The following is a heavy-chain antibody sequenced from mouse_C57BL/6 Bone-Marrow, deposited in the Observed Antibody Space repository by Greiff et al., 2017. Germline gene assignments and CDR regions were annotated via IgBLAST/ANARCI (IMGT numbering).Heavy chain of an antibody. Sequence: QVQLKQPGAELVKPGASVKLSCKASGYTFTSYWMHWVKQRPGQGLEWIGMIHPNSGSTNYNEKFKSKATLTVDTSSNTAYLQLSSLTSEDTAVYYCARYWDYFDYWGQGTTLTVSS. J-gene: IGHJ2*01. V-gene: IGHV1-64*01. CDR3: ARYWDYFDY. CDR2: IHPNSGST. D-gene: IGHD4-1*01. CDR1: GYTFTSYW.